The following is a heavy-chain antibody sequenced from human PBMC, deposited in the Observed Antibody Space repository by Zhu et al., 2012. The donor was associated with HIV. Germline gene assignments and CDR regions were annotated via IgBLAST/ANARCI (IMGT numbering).Heavy chain of an antibody. J-gene: IGHJ3*01. CDR3: ASGRGVASSSWYSENDWFRYS. CDR1: GGSVTDYN. V-gene: IGHV4-59*02. D-gene: IGHD6-13*01. CDR2: VYGGGNP. Sequence: QVQLQESGPELVKPSETLSLICDVSGGSVTDYNWHRIRQSAGKELEWIGYVYGGGNPSYNPLPQESNHHFNRHIEESSFLKVKDVTAADTAVYYCASGRGVASSSWYSENDWFRYSGDQGTSGHRSL.